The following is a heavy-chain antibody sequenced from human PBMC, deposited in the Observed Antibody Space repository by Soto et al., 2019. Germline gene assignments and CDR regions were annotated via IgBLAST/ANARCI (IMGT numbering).Heavy chain of an antibody. CDR2: INAGNGNT. J-gene: IGHJ3*02. CDR3: ARVRCSGGSCSANRGSVAFDI. Sequence: ASVKVSCKASGYTFTSYAMHWVRQAPGQRLEWMGWINAGNGNTKYSQKFQSRVTITRDTSASTAYMELSSLRSEDTAVYYCARVRCSGGSCSANRGSVAFDIWGQGTMVTVSS. V-gene: IGHV1-3*01. D-gene: IGHD2-15*01. CDR1: GYTFTSYA.